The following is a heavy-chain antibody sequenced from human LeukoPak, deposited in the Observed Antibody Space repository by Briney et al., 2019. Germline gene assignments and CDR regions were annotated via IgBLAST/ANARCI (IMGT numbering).Heavy chain of an antibody. D-gene: IGHD6-6*01. V-gene: IGHV3-7*01. CDR2: IKQDGSEK. Sequence: GGSLRLSCAASGFTLRSEWMSWLRQTPEKGLEWVANIKQDGSEKYYVDSVKGRFTISRDNAKNSLYLQMNSLRAEDTAVYYCARDLGHSSSWGPSFAFDIWGQGTMVTVSS. CDR3: ARDLGHSSSWGPSFAFDI. J-gene: IGHJ3*02. CDR1: GFTLRSEW.